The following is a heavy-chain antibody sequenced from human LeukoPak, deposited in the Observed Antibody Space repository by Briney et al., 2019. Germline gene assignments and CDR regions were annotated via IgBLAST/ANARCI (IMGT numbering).Heavy chain of an antibody. Sequence: GGSLRLSCVTSGFTFTNHWMSWVRQAPGKGLEWVANIREDGGHTNYVDSVKGRFTISRDNAKNSLYLQMNSLRAEDTALYYCARAGVGAYDAFDIWGQGTMVTVSS. CDR1: GFTFTNHW. CDR2: IREDGGHT. D-gene: IGHD1-26*01. V-gene: IGHV3-7*03. J-gene: IGHJ3*02. CDR3: ARAGVGAYDAFDI.